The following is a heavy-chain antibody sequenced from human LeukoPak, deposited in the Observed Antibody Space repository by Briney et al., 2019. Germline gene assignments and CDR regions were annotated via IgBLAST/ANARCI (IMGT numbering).Heavy chain of an antibody. CDR2: ISSSSDYI. V-gene: IGHV3-21*06. D-gene: IGHD5-12*01. CDR3: ARDSGGYDPFDY. Sequence: GGSLRLSCAASGFTFSSYSMNWVRQAPGKGLEWVSSISSSSDYIYYSDSVQGRFTISRDNAKNSLYLQVSSLRAEDTAVYYCARDSGGYDPFDYWGQGTLVTVSS. J-gene: IGHJ4*02. CDR1: GFTFSSYS.